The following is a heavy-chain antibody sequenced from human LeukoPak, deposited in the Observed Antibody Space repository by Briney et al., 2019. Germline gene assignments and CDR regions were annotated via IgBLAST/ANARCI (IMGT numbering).Heavy chain of an antibody. CDR3: AEQSGPLLWFGELLYGDLPYFDY. CDR2: ISGSGGSK. V-gene: IGHV3-23*01. Sequence: PGGSLRLSCAASGFTFSSYAMSWVRQAPGKGLEWVSAISGSGGSKYYADSVKGRFTISRDNSKNTLYLQMNSLRAEDTAVYYCAEQSGPLLWFGELLYGDLPYFDYWGQGTLVTVSS. CDR1: GFTFSSYA. J-gene: IGHJ4*02. D-gene: IGHD3-10*01.